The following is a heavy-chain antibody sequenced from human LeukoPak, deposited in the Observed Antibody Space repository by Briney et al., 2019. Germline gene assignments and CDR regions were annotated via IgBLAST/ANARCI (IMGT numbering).Heavy chain of an antibody. D-gene: IGHD2-15*01. CDR1: GGSISSYY. Sequence: PSETLSLTCTVSGGSISSYYWSWIRQPPGKGLEWIGYIYYSGSTNYNPSLKSRVTISVDTSKNQFSLKLSSVTAADTAVYYCARDGRYCSGGSCYSFGWFAPWGQGTLVTVSS. CDR2: IYYSGST. J-gene: IGHJ5*02. CDR3: ARDGRYCSGGSCYSFGWFAP. V-gene: IGHV4-59*01.